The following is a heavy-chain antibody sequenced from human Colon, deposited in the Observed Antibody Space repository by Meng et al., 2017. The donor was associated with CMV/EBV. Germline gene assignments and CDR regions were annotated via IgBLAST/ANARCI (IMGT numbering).Heavy chain of an antibody. V-gene: IGHV1-2*02. CDR1: GYNFIGYS. D-gene: IGHD6-19*01. J-gene: IGHJ6*02. Sequence: ASVKVSCKTSGYNFIGYSIHWVRQVPGGGLEWMGWVNMDSDSTRYAQKFQGRVTMARDTSLTSASMELSSLTSDDTAVYYCARAVADSYGLDVWGQGTPVTVSS. CDR3: ARAVADSYGLDV. CDR2: VNMDSDST.